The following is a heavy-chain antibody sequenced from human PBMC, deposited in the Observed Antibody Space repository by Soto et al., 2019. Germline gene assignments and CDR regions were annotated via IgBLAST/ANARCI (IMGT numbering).Heavy chain of an antibody. Sequence: SETLSLTCTVSGGSISSGDYYWSWIRQPPGKGLEWIGYIYYSGSTYYNPSLKSRVTISVDTSKNQFSLKLSSVTAADTAVYYCARVGYGGYYYWYYFDYWGQGTLVTVSS. CDR3: ARVGYGGYYYWYYFDY. D-gene: IGHD3-22*01. V-gene: IGHV4-30-4*02. CDR2: IYYSGST. J-gene: IGHJ4*02. CDR1: GGSISSGDYY.